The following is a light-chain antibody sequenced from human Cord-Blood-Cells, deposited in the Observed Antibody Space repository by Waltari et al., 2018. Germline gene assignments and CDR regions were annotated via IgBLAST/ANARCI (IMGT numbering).Light chain of an antibody. CDR2: DVS. CDR3: SSYTSSSTLV. CDR1: SSDVGGYNY. V-gene: IGLV2-14*01. Sequence: QSALTQPASVSGSPGQSITLSCTGTSSDVGGYNYVSWYPQHPGKAPKLMIYDVSNRPSGVSNRFSGSKSGNTASLTISWLQAEDEADYYCSSYTSSSTLVFGGGTKLTVL. J-gene: IGLJ2*01.